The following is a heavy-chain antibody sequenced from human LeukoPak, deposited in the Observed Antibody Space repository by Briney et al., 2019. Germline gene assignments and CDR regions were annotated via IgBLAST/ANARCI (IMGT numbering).Heavy chain of an antibody. Sequence: PSETLSLTCTVSGGSISSGSYYWSWVRPPAGKGLEWIVRIYTSGSTNYNPSLKSRVTISVDTTKNQFSLKLSFVTAAATALYYCARADDSSCYYRTYYFDYWGQGTLVTVSS. J-gene: IGHJ4*02. CDR3: ARADDSSCYYRTYYFDY. D-gene: IGHD3-22*01. CDR1: GGSISSGSYY. V-gene: IGHV4-61*02. CDR2: IYTSGST.